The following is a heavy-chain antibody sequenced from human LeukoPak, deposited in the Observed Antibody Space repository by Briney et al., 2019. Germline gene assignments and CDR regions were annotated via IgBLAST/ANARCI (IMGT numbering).Heavy chain of an antibody. CDR1: GFTLSSYW. J-gene: IGHJ4*02. D-gene: IGHD2-21*01. CDR3: AKGITVIPSFYFDY. Sequence: GGSLRLSCAASGFTLSSYWMHWVRQAPGKGLVWVSRINSDGSSTSYADSVKGRFTISRDNAKNTLYLQMNSLRAEDTAVYYCAKGITVIPSFYFDYWGQGTLVTVSS. CDR2: INSDGSST. V-gene: IGHV3-74*01.